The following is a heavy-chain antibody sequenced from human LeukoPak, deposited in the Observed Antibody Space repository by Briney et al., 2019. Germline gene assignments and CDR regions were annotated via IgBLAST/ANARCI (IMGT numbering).Heavy chain of an antibody. Sequence: GGSLRLSCAASGFTFSSYAMHWVRQAPGKGLEWVAVISYDGSNKYYADSVKGRFTISRDNSENMVYLQMNSLRPEDTAVYYCAKVRGSNANYYFDYWGQGTLVTISS. V-gene: IGHV3-30-3*01. J-gene: IGHJ4*02. CDR2: ISYDGSNK. CDR3: AKVRGSNANYYFDY. CDR1: GFTFSSYA. D-gene: IGHD3-16*01.